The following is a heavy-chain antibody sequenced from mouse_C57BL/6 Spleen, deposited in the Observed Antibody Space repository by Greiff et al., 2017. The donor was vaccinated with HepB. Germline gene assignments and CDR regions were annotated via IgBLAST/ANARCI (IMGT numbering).Heavy chain of an antibody. CDR3: ATPFTTVVANYFDY. CDR1: GYTFTSYW. Sequence: QVHVKQPGAELVKPGASVKLSCKASGYTFTSYWMHWVKQRPGQGLEWIGMIHPNSGSTNYNEKFKSKATLTVDKSSSTAYMQLSSLTSEDSAVYYCATPFTTVVANYFDYWGQGTTLTVSS. V-gene: IGHV1-64*01. D-gene: IGHD1-1*01. J-gene: IGHJ2*01. CDR2: IHPNSGST.